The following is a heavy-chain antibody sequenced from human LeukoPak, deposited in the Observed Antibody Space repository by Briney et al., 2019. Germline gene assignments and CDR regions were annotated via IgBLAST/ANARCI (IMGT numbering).Heavy chain of an antibody. D-gene: IGHD5-18*01. CDR2: IYYSGST. J-gene: IGHJ4*02. V-gene: IGHV4-59*01. Sequence: SETLSLTCTVSGGSISSYYWSWTRQPPGKGLEWIGYIYYSGSTNYNPSLKSRVTISVDTSKNQFSLKLSSVTAADTGVYYCARVGYSYGTTYHYWGQGTLVTVSS. CDR1: GGSISSYY. CDR3: ARVGYSYGTTYHY.